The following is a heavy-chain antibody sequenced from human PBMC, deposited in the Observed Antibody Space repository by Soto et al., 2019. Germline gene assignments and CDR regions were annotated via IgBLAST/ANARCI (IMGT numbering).Heavy chain of an antibody. CDR2: IIPIFGTA. Sequence: SVKVSCKASGGTFSSYAISWVRQAPGQGLEWMGGIIPIFGTANYAQKFQGRVTITADESTGTAYMELSSLRSEDTAVYYCARSGFIAARPSFDYWGQGTLVTVSS. CDR1: GGTFSSYA. CDR3: ARSGFIAARPSFDY. D-gene: IGHD6-6*01. J-gene: IGHJ4*02. V-gene: IGHV1-69*13.